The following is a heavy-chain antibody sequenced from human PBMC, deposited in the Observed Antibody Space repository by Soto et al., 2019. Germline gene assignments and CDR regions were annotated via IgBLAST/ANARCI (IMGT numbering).Heavy chain of an antibody. CDR2: IRSKAYGGTT. Sequence: GGSLRLSCTASGFTFGDYAMSWVRQAPGKGLEWVGFIRSKAYGGTTEYAASVKGRFTISRDDSKSIAYLQMNSLKTEDTAVYYCTRASDPIYYFDYWGQGTLVTVSS. J-gene: IGHJ4*02. CDR3: TRASDPIYYFDY. V-gene: IGHV3-49*04. CDR1: GFTFGDYA.